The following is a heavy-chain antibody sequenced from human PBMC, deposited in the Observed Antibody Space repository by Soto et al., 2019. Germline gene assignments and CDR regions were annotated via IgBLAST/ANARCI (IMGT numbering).Heavy chain of an antibody. CDR2: ASYDGSET. V-gene: IGHV3-30*03. CDR1: GFDFRSYG. D-gene: IGHD3-10*01. Sequence: GGSLRLSCTASGFDFRSYGIHWVRQAPGRGLEWVAAASYDGSETYYADSAKGRFTVSKEISKSTAFLQMNALRHEDTAVYFCVRDSGWPILNFDSWGQGTLVTVSS. CDR3: VRDSGWPILNFDS. J-gene: IGHJ4*02.